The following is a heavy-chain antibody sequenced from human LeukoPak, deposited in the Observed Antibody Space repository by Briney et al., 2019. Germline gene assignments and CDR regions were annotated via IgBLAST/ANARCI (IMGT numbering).Heavy chain of an antibody. V-gene: IGHV1-69*13. Sequence: SVKVSCKTSGYTFTNYYMHWVRQAPGQGLEWMGGIIPIFGTANYAQKFQGRVTITADESTSTAYMELSSLRSEDTAVYYCARGYFLYFDYWGQGTLVTVSS. J-gene: IGHJ4*02. CDR1: GYTFTNYY. CDR2: IIPIFGTA. CDR3: ARGYFLYFDY. D-gene: IGHD3-9*01.